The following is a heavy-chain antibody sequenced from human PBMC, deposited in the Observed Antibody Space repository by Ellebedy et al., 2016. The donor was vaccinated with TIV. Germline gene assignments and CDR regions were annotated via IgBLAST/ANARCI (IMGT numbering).Heavy chain of an antibody. Sequence: MPSETLSLTCTVSGGSIRSSSYYWGWIRQPPGKGLEWIGSIHYSWSTYYNPSLKSRVSISVDTSKKQISLKLSFVTAADTAVYYCARQDSGRYNYYGMDVWGQGTTVTVSS. CDR2: IHYSWST. CDR3: ARQDSGRYNYYGMDV. D-gene: IGHD1-26*01. V-gene: IGHV4-39*01. CDR1: GGSIRSSSYY. J-gene: IGHJ6*02.